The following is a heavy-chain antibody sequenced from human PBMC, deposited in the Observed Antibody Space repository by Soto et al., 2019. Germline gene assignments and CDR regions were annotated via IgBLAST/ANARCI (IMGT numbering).Heavy chain of an antibody. CDR2: IYYSGST. CDR3: ARHQLRFLEWLNWFDP. CDR1: GGSISSSSYY. Sequence: QLQLQESGPGLVKPSETLSLTCTVSGGSISSSSYYWGWIRQPPGKGLEWIGSIYYSGSTYYNPSLKSRVTISVDTSKNQCSLKLSSVTAADTAVYYCARHQLRFLEWLNWFDPWGQGTLVTVSS. D-gene: IGHD3-3*01. J-gene: IGHJ5*02. V-gene: IGHV4-39*01.